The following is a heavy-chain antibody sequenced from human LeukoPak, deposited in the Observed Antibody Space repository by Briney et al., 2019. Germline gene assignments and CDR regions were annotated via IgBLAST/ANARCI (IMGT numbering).Heavy chain of an antibody. J-gene: IGHJ4*02. Sequence: SETLSLTCTVSGGSISSYYWSWIRQPAGKGLEWIGRIYTSGSTNYNPSLKSRVTISVDTSKNQFSLKLGSVTAADTAVYYCASRGSLWSPFDYWGQGTLVTVSS. CDR1: GGSISSYY. CDR3: ASRGSLWSPFDY. V-gene: IGHV4-4*07. D-gene: IGHD5-18*01. CDR2: IYTSGST.